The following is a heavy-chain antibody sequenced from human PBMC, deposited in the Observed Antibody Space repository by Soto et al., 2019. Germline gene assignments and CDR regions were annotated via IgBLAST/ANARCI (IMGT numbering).Heavy chain of an antibody. CDR1: GGSITSYY. J-gene: IGHJ4*02. CDR2: IHHSGST. Sequence: SETLSLTCAVYGGSITSYYWSWIRQSPGKGLEWIGEIHHSGSTNYNPSLKSRVLISLDTSKNHFFLSLTSVTAADTAVYYCARWARSSIGGKDFDYWGQGTLVTVSS. CDR3: ARWARSSIGGKDFDY. D-gene: IGHD1-26*01. V-gene: IGHV4-34*01.